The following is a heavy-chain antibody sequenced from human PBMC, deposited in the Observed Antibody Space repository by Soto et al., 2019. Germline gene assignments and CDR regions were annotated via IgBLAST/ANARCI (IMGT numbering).Heavy chain of an antibody. J-gene: IGHJ5*02. CDR3: ARGTIFGVVKGWFDP. CDR1: GGSISSSNW. Sequence: PETLSLTCAVSGGSISSSNWWSWVRQPPGKGLEWIGEIYHSGSTNYNPSLKSRVTISVDKSKNQFSLKLSSVTAADTAVYYCARGTIFGVVKGWFDPWGQGTLVTVSS. CDR2: IYHSGST. D-gene: IGHD3-3*01. V-gene: IGHV4-4*03.